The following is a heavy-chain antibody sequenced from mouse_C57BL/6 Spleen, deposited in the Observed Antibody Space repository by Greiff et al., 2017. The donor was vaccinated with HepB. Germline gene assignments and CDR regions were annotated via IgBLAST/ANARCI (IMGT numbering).Heavy chain of an antibody. J-gene: IGHJ2*01. V-gene: IGHV1-5*01. CDR2: IYPGNSDT. D-gene: IGHD1-1*01. Sequence: VQLQQSGTVLARPGASVKMSCKTSGYTFTSYWMHWVNQRPGQGLEWIGAIYPGNSDTSYNQKFKGKAKLTAVTSASTAYMELSSLTNEDSAVYYCTRRYYGSSYYFDYWGQGTTLTVSS. CDR3: TRRYYGSSYYFDY. CDR1: GYTFTSYW.